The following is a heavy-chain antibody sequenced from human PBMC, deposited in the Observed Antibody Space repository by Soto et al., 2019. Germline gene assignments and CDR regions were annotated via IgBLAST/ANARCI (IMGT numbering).Heavy chain of an antibody. CDR2: TYYRSNRYN. V-gene: IGHV6-1*01. Sequence: QVQLQQSGPGLVTPSQTLALTCAISGDSVSSYTAGWNWIRQSPSRGLEWLGRTYYRSNRYNVYAVPAGSLITVNPDTSRAPSSLQMNSVTPEDTAVYYSVSGSNYAFDYWGQATLVTVPS. J-gene: IGHJ4*02. CDR1: GDSVSSYTAG. D-gene: IGHD3-16*01. CDR3: VSGSNYAFDY.